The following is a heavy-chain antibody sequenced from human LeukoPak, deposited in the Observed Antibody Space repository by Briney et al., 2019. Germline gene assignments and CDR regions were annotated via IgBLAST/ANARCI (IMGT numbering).Heavy chain of an antibody. V-gene: IGHV4-61*01. CDR3: ARDTPPNALDY. Sequence: SETLSLTCTVSSGSVNSGSYYWNWIRQPPGKGLEWIGYIYYRGTTKYNPSLKSRVTISVDTSKNQLSLKLNSVTAADTAVYYCARDTPPNALDYWGQGTLVTVSS. D-gene: IGHD2-2*01. CDR2: IYYRGTT. J-gene: IGHJ4*02. CDR1: SGSVNSGSYY.